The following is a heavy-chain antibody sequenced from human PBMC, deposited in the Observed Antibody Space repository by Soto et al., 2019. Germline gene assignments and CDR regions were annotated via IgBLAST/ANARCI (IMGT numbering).Heavy chain of an antibody. CDR2: ISGDGSAI. Sequence: EVQLVESGGGLVQPGGSLTLTCVGSGFTFTSHAVNWVRLAPGKGLEWLSYISGDGSAIYEADAVKGRFTISRDNPKNSVYLQMDSLRDEDTAVYYCARDSGYHYRLDFWGQGTLVTVSS. V-gene: IGHV3-48*02. J-gene: IGHJ4*02. D-gene: IGHD5-12*01. CDR3: ARDSGYHYRLDF. CDR1: GFTFTSHA.